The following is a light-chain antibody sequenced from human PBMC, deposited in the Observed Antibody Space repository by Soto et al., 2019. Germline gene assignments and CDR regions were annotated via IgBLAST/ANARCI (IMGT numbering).Light chain of an antibody. CDR1: SVSIGSDY. CDR2: EDN. J-gene: IGLJ2*01. V-gene: IGLV6-57*02. CDR3: QSYDRNNVNVV. Sequence: NFMLTQPHSVSESPGKTVTISCTGSSVSIGSDYVQWFQQRPGSAPTTVIFEDNQRPSGVSDRFSGSVDSSSNSASLTISGLQTEDEADYYCQSYDRNNVNVVFGGGTKLTVL.